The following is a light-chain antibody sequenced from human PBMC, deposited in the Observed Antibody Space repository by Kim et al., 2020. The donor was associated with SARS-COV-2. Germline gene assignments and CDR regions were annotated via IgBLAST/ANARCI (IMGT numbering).Light chain of an antibody. CDR1: RGVSSY. V-gene: IGKV3-11*01. CDR2: DAS. Sequence: LSPGEKATLSCRASRGVSSYLAWYQQKPGQAPRLLIYDASNRATGIPARFSGSGSGTDFTLTIGSLEPEDFAVYYCQQRGNWPLTFGGGTKVDIK. CDR3: QQRGNWPLT. J-gene: IGKJ4*01.